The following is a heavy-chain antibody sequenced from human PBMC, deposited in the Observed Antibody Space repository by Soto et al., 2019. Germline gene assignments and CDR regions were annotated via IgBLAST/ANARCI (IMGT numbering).Heavy chain of an antibody. CDR3: ARLSGSGWYTAAY. V-gene: IGHV4-59*08. J-gene: IGHJ4*02. CDR1: GGSITNYY. Sequence: QVQLQQSGPGLVKPSETLSLTCTVSGGSITNYYWSWVRQPPGKGLEWIGYIYYTGSTNYSPSLKSRVTMSMDTSNSQFSLKLTSVTAADTAVYYCARLSGSGWYTAAYWGQGTLVTVSS. D-gene: IGHD6-19*01. CDR2: IYYTGST.